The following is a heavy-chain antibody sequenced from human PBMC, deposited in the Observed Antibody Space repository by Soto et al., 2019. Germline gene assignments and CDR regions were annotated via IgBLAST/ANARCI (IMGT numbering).Heavy chain of an antibody. D-gene: IGHD3-10*01. Sequence: PGGSLRLSCAASGFTFSSYAMSWVRQAPGKGLEWVSAISGSGGSTYYADSVKGRFTISRDNSKNTLYLQMNSLRAEDTAVYYCAKNPAGLLWFGELLIGELDYWGQGTLVTVSS. CDR3: AKNPAGLLWFGELLIGELDY. J-gene: IGHJ4*02. V-gene: IGHV3-23*01. CDR2: ISGSGGST. CDR1: GFTFSSYA.